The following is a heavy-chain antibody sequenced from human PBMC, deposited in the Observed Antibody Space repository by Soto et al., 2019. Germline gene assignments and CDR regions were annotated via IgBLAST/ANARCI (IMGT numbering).Heavy chain of an antibody. CDR3: ARVRNYYDSSGYPY. CDR1: GYTFTSYG. CDR2: ISAYNGNT. Sequence: ASVKGSCKASGYTFTSYGISWVRQAPGQGLEWMGWISAYNGNTNYAQKLQGRVTMTTDTSTSTAYMELRSLRSDDTAVYYCARVRNYYDSSGYPYWGQGTLVTVSS. D-gene: IGHD3-22*01. J-gene: IGHJ4*02. V-gene: IGHV1-18*04.